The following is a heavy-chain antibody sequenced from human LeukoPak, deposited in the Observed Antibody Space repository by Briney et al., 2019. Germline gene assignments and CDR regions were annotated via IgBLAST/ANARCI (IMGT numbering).Heavy chain of an antibody. V-gene: IGHV1-18*01. CDR2: ISPSSGNT. D-gene: IGHD6-13*01. J-gene: IGHJ5*02. Sequence: ASVKVSCKASGGTFGSYAISWVRQAPGPGLEWMGWISPSSGNTHYAQKLQGRVTMTTDTSTTTAYMEVRSLRSDDTAVYYCARVPRIGIEAVGNWFDPWGQGTLVTVSS. CDR1: GGTFGSYA. CDR3: ARVPRIGIEAVGNWFDP.